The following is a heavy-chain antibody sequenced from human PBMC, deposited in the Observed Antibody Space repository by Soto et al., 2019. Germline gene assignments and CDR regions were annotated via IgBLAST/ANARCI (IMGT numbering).Heavy chain of an antibody. CDR3: ARAGVVPAAALDY. D-gene: IGHD2-2*01. Sequence: QVQLVQSGAEVKKPGSSVKVSCKASGGTFSSYTISWVQQAPGQGLEWMGRIIPILGIANYAQKFQGRVTIPAAKSARNAALERSSLRAADTAVYYCARAGVVPAAALDYWGQGPLVTVSS. V-gene: IGHV1-69*02. CDR1: GGTFSSYT. J-gene: IGHJ4*02. CDR2: IIPILGIA.